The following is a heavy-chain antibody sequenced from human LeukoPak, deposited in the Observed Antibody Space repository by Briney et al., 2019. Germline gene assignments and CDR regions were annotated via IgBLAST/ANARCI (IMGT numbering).Heavy chain of an antibody. V-gene: IGHV4-59*01. Sequence: SETLSLTCTVSGGSISSYYWSWIRQPPGEGLEWIGYIYYSGSTNDNPSLKSRVTISVDTSKNQFSLKLSSVTAADAAVYYCARVSTVTFYWYFDLWGRGTLVTVSS. J-gene: IGHJ2*01. CDR3: ARVSTVTFYWYFDL. CDR2: IYYSGST. CDR1: GGSISSYY. D-gene: IGHD4-17*01.